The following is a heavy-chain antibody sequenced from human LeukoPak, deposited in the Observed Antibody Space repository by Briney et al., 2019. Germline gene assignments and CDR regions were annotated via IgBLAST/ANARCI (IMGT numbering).Heavy chain of an antibody. D-gene: IGHD3-10*01. CDR1: GYTFTGYY. CDR3: ARGRLLWFGELFYYYGMDV. J-gene: IGHJ6*04. Sequence: ASVKVSCKASGYTFTGYYMHWVRQAPGQGLEWMGWINPNSGGTSYAQKFQGWVTMTRDTSISTAYMELSRLRSDDTAVYYCARGRLLWFGELFYYYGMDVWGKGTTVTVSS. V-gene: IGHV1-2*04. CDR2: INPNSGGT.